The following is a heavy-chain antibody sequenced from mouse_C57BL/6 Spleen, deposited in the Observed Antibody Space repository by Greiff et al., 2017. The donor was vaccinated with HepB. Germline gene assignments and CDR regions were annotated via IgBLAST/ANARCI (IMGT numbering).Heavy chain of an antibody. Sequence: QVQLQQSGAELVRPGTSVKVSCKASGYAFTNYLIEWVKQRPGQGLEWIGVINPGRGGTNYNEKFKGKATLTADKSSSTAYMQLSSLTSEDSAVYFCARGGWLLGTDYWGQGTTLTVSS. CDR2: INPGRGGT. V-gene: IGHV1-54*01. CDR1: GYAFTNYL. J-gene: IGHJ2*01. CDR3: ARGGWLLGTDY. D-gene: IGHD2-3*01.